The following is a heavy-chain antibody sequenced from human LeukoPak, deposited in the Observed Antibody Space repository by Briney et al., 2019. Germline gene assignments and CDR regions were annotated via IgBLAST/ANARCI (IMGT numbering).Heavy chain of an antibody. V-gene: IGHV1-8*02. J-gene: IGHJ3*02. CDR2: MNPNSGNT. D-gene: IGHD3-10*01. Sequence: ASVKVSCKAFGYTFTSNYMHWVRQATGQGLEWMGWMNPNSGNTGYAQKFQGRVTMTRNTSISTAYMELSSLRSEDTAVYYCARMKLHYGSGRRGFDIWGQGTMVTVSS. CDR1: GYTFTSNY. CDR3: ARMKLHYGSGRRGFDI.